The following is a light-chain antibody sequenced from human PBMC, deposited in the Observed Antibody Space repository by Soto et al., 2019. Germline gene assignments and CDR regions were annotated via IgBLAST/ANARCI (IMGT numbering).Light chain of an antibody. Sequence: VLTQSPGTLSLSPGKRATLSCRATQRVTGGYLAWYQQKPGQAPRLLIYGASARATDIPERFSGSGSGTDLTLTISRLEPEDFAVYYCQQYGTSPSWTFGQGTKVEVK. CDR2: GAS. CDR1: QRVTGGY. J-gene: IGKJ1*01. CDR3: QQYGTSPSWT. V-gene: IGKV3-20*01.